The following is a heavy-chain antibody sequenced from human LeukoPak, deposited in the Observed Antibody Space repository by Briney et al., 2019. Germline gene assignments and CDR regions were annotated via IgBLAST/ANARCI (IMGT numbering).Heavy chain of an antibody. CDR3: ARGGRWELPRPYAFDI. Sequence: ASVKVSCKASGYTFTGYYMHWVRQAPGQGLEWMGWINPIFGTPTYAQKFQDRVTLTADKSTSTVYMELSSLRSEDTAVYYCARGGRWELPRPYAFDIWGQGTMVTVSS. CDR2: INPIFGTP. V-gene: IGHV1-46*01. CDR1: GYTFTGYY. J-gene: IGHJ3*02. D-gene: IGHD1-26*01.